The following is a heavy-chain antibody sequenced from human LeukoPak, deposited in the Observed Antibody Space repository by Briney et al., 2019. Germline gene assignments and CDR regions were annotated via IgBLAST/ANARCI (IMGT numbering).Heavy chain of an antibody. CDR1: GFTFSSYG. CDR3: AKVDSGYSYGYLLGAFDI. J-gene: IGHJ3*02. CDR2: IRYDGSNK. D-gene: IGHD5-18*01. V-gene: IGHV3-30*02. Sequence: GGSLRLSCAASGFTFSSYGMHWVRQAPGKGLEGVAFIRYDGSNKYYADSVKGRFTISRDNSKNTLYLQMNSLRAEDTAVYYCAKVDSGYSYGYLLGAFDIRGQGTMVTVSS.